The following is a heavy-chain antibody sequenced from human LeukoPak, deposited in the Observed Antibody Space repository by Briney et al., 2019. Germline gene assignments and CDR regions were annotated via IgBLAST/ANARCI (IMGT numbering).Heavy chain of an antibody. Sequence: ASVKVSCKASGYTFTSYGISWVRQAPGQGLEWMGWISAYNGNTNYAQKLQGRVTMTTDTSTGTAYMELRSLRSDDTAVYYCARDYSSSWWEDYYYYYMGVWGKGTTVTVSS. V-gene: IGHV1-18*01. CDR2: ISAYNGNT. CDR1: GYTFTSYG. CDR3: ARDYSSSWWEDYYYYYMGV. D-gene: IGHD6-13*01. J-gene: IGHJ6*03.